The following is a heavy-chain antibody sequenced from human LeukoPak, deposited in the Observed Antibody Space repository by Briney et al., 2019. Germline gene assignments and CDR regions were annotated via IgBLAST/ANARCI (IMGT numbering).Heavy chain of an antibody. J-gene: IGHJ5*01. CDR3: ARVLGLKGFDS. Sequence: PGRSLRLSCAASGFTFDDYAMHWVRQAPGKGLEWVSGISWNSGSIGYADSVKGRFTISRDNAKNSVDLQMHSLRVEDTAVYYCARVLGLKGFDSWGQGTLVTVSS. CDR1: GFTFDDYA. V-gene: IGHV3-9*01. CDR2: ISWNSGSI. D-gene: IGHD7-27*01.